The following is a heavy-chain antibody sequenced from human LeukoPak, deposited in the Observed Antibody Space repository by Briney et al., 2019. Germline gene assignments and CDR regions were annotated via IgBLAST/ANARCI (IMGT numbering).Heavy chain of an antibody. CDR1: GFTFTSSS. CDR3: AAASYFDWFSPDMFEI. Sequence: SVTVSCNASGFTFTSSSMQWVRQARGQRLEWMGWIVAGGGNTNYAQKFQGRGTISRDMSTTTVFMELSSLRSEDTAVYYCAAASYFDWFSPDMFEIWGQGTMVTVSS. J-gene: IGHJ3*02. CDR2: IVAGGGNT. D-gene: IGHD3-9*01. V-gene: IGHV1-58*02.